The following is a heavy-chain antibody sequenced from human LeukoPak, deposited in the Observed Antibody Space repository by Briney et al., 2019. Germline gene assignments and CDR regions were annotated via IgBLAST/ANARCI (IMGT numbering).Heavy chain of an antibody. D-gene: IGHD3-22*01. CDR2: XIPIFGTA. Sequence: GXSVKVSCKASGGTFSSYAISWVRQAPGQGLEWMGGXIPIFGTANYAQKFQGRVTITADESTSTAYMELSSLRSEDTAVYYCAKSRYTYYYDSSGSDYWGQGTLVTVSS. CDR3: AKSRYTYYYDSSGSDY. V-gene: IGHV1-69*13. J-gene: IGHJ4*02. CDR1: GGTFSSYA.